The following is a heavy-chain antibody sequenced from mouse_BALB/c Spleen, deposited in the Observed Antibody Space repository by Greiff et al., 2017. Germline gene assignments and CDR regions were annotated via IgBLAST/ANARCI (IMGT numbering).Heavy chain of an antibody. CDR2: IDPSDSYT. J-gene: IGHJ1*01. CDR1: GYTFTSYW. D-gene: IGHD1-1*01. V-gene: IGHV1-69*02. CDR3: ARGGGYYGSSYWYFDV. Sequence: QVQLQQPGAELVKPGASVKLSCKASGYTFTSYWMHWVKQRPGQGLEWIGEIDPSDSYTNYNQKFKGKATLTVDKSSSTAYMQLSSLTSEDSAVYYCARGGGYYGSSYWYFDVWGAGTTVTVSS.